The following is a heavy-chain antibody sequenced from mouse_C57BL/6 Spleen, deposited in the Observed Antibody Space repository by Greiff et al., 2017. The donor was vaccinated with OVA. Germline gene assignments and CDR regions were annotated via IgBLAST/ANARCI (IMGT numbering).Heavy chain of an antibody. J-gene: IGHJ1*03. D-gene: IGHD1-1*01. CDR1: GYTFTDYE. CDR3: TRDYGSSFPDWYFDV. V-gene: IGHV1-15*01. CDR2: IDPETGGT. Sequence: VQVVESGAELVRPGASVTLSCKASGYTFTDYEMHWVKQTPVHGLEWIGAIDPETGGTAYNQKFKGKAILTADKSSSTAYMELRSLTSEDSAVYYCTRDYGSSFPDWYFDVWGTGTTVTVSS.